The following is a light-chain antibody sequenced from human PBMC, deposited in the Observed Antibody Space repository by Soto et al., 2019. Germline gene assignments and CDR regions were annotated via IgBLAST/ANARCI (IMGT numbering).Light chain of an antibody. J-gene: IGKJ5*01. V-gene: IGKV3-11*01. CDR3: QQRSNWPIT. CDR2: DAS. Sequence: DIVLTQSPATLSLSPGERATLSCRASQSVSSYLAWYQQKPGQAPRLLIYDASNRATGIPARFSGSGSGTDFTLTISSLEPEDFAVYSCQQRSNWPITFGQGTRLEIK. CDR1: QSVSSY.